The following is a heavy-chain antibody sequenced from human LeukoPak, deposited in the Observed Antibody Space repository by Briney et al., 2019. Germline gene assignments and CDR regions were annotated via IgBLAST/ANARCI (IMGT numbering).Heavy chain of an antibody. Sequence: ASVTVSCKASGYTFTSYYMHWVRQAPGQGLEWMGIINPSGGSASYAQKFQGRVTVTRDTSTSTVYMELSSLRSEDTAVYYCAKWKYSNSGIDDYWGQGTLVTVSS. CDR3: AKWKYSNSGIDDY. CDR2: INPSGGSA. J-gene: IGHJ4*02. CDR1: GYTFTSYY. D-gene: IGHD6-6*01. V-gene: IGHV1-46*01.